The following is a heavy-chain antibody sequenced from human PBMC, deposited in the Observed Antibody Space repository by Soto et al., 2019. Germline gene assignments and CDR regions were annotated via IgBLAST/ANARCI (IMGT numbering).Heavy chain of an antibody. V-gene: IGHV3-23*01. CDR3: AKDRRAGGNSAFYFDF. D-gene: IGHD3-16*01. CDR1: GFKCSNYA. Sequence: PVGSLRLSCAASGFKCSNYAMSWVRQAPGKGLEWVSLISTTGGGTYYADSVKGRFTISRDNSHNTLYLQVHSLTAEDTAVYYCAKDRRAGGNSAFYFDFWGQGAQVTVSS. CDR2: ISTTGGGT. J-gene: IGHJ4*02.